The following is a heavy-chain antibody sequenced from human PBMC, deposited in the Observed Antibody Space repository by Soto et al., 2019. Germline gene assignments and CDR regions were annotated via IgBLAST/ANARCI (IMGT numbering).Heavy chain of an antibody. CDR3: AKKEMARTGVPYYYDY. CDR1: GFDFIGYG. D-gene: IGHD2-8*01. Sequence: GGSLRLSCAASGFDFIGYGMHWVRQAPCKGLEWVAVISYDGSHKYYADSVKGRFTISRDNSENTLYLQMNSLRPEDTALYYCAKKEMARTGVPYYYDYWGQGTLVTVSS. CDR2: ISYDGSHK. V-gene: IGHV3-30*18. J-gene: IGHJ4*02.